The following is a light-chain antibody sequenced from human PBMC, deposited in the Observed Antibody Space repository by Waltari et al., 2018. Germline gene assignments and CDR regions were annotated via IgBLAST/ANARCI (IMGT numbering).Light chain of an antibody. V-gene: IGLV2-14*01. CDR3: SSYTSSSTFGV. Sequence: QSALTQPASVSGSPGQSITISCTGTSSDVGGYNYVSWYQQHPGKAPKLMIYDVSKRPSGVSNRFSRSKSGNTASLTISGLQAEDEADYYCSSYTSSSTFGVFGGGTKLTVL. CDR1: SSDVGGYNY. J-gene: IGLJ3*02. CDR2: DVS.